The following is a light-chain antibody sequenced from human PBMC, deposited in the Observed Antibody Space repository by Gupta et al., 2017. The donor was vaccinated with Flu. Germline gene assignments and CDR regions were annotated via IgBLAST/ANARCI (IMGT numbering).Light chain of an antibody. V-gene: IGLV4-60*03. CDR2: YYHSGGY. J-gene: IGLJ3*02. Sequence: GHSTYIIAWHQQQPGKAPRYLMRYYHSGGYNRGSGVPDRFSGSSSGAVRYLTISNLQSEDEADYYCETWDSNTRVFGGGTKLTVL. CDR1: GHSTYI. CDR3: ETWDSNTRV.